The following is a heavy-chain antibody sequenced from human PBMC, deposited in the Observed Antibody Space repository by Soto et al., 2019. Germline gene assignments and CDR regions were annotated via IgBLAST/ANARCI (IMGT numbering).Heavy chain of an antibody. Sequence: SVKVSCKTSGDNFKKNVFTWVRQAPGQGLEWMGGTIHALGKTHYIQKLQERVTITVDDGTRTVYMEVRDLTSEDTAICYCARGPFRPSAMDVWGQGTTVTVSS. CDR1: GDNFKKNV. CDR3: ARGPFRPSAMDV. V-gene: IGHV1-69*10. D-gene: IGHD3-10*01. J-gene: IGHJ6*02. CDR2: TIHALGKT.